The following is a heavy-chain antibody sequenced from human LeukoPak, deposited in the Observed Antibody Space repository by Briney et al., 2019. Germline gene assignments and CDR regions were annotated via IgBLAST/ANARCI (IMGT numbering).Heavy chain of an antibody. J-gene: IGHJ4*02. D-gene: IGHD3-10*01. CDR2: ISSSSGTI. V-gene: IGHV3-48*01. CDR1: GFTFSSYS. CDR3: AREGRWFEFDY. Sequence: PGGSLRLSCAASGFTFSSYSMNWVRQAPGKGLEWVSYISSSSGTIYYADSVKGRFTISRDNAKNSLYLQMNSLRAEDTAVYYCAREGRWFEFDYWGQGTLVTVSS.